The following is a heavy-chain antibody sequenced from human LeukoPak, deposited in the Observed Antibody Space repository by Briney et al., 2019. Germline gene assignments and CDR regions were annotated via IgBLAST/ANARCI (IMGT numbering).Heavy chain of an antibody. CDR3: ARDWWQQPFDY. CDR1: GFTFSSYE. V-gene: IGHV3-48*03. D-gene: IGHD6-13*01. CDR2: ISSSGSTI. J-gene: IGHJ4*02. Sequence: GGSLRLSCAAFGFTFSSYEMNWVRQAPGKGLEWVSYISSSGSTIYYADSVKGRFTISRDNAKNSLYLQMNSLRAEDTAVYYCARDWWQQPFDYWGQGTLVTVSS.